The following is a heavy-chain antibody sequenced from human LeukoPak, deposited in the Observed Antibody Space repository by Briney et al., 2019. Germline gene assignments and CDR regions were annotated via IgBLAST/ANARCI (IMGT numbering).Heavy chain of an antibody. Sequence: GGSLRRSCAASGFTCYDYGMTWLRHAPGKGLEWVSGINWNGGSTGYADSVKGRFTISRDNAKNSLYLQMNSLRAEDTALYYCARVASNYDFDYWGQGTLVTVSS. CDR3: ARVASNYDFDY. D-gene: IGHD4-11*01. CDR1: GFTCYDYG. J-gene: IGHJ4*02. V-gene: IGHV3-20*04. CDR2: INWNGGST.